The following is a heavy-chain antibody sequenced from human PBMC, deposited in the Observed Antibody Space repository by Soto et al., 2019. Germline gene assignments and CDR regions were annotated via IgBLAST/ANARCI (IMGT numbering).Heavy chain of an antibody. V-gene: IGHV2-5*02. CDR1: GFSLSTSGVG. Sequence: QITLKESGPTLVKPTQTLTLTCTFPGFSLSTSGVGVGWIRQPPGKALEWLALIYWDDDKRYSPSLKSRLTITKDTSKNQVVLTMTNIDPVDTATYYCAHSGYSGYDPSYYYGMDVWCQGTTVTVSS. CDR2: IYWDDDK. J-gene: IGHJ6*02. CDR3: AHSGYSGYDPSYYYGMDV. D-gene: IGHD5-12*01.